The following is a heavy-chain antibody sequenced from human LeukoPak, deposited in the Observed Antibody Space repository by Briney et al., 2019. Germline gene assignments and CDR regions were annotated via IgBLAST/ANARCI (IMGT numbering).Heavy chain of an antibody. CDR1: GFTFSSYG. V-gene: IGHV3-30*02. CDR2: IGYDGSNK. Sequence: GGSLRLSCAASGFTFSSYGMHWVRQTPRKGLEWVAFIGYDGSNKYYPDSVKGRFTISRDNSKNTQYLQMNSLRAEDTAVYDCAKDYGSGTYCRFDYWGQGTLFTVSS. D-gene: IGHD3-10*01. J-gene: IGHJ4*02. CDR3: AKDYGSGTYCRFDY.